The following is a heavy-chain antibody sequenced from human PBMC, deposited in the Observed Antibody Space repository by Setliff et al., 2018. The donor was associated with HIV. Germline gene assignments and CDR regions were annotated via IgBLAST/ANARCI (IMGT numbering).Heavy chain of an antibody. CDR1: GITFSSYW. V-gene: IGHV4-34*08. J-gene: IGHJ5*02. D-gene: IGHD1-1*01. CDR3: SNWNTTIDEDA. Sequence: GSLRLSCVASGITFSSYWMSWFRQPPGKGLEWIGEITPSGATNYLPSLKSRVTMSLDTSKNQFSLKMTSVTAADTALYYCSNWNTTIDEDAWGQGTLVTVSS. CDR2: ITPSGAT.